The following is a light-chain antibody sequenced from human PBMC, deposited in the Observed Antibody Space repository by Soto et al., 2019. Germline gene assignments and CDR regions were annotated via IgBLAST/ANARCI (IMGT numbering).Light chain of an antibody. J-gene: IGLJ1*01. CDR1: SSDVGNYIY. V-gene: IGLV2-14*01. Sequence: QSVLTQPASVSGSPGQSITISCTGTSSDVGNYIYVFWFQQHPGKAPKLIISEVSNRPSGVSSRFSGSKSGNTASLTISGLQAEEEAHYYCTSYTTSSTYVFATGTKVTVL. CDR2: EVS. CDR3: TSYTTSSTYV.